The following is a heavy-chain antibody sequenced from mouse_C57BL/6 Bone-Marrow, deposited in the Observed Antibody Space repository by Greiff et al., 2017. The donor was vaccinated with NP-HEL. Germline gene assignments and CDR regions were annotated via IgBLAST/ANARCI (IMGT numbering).Heavy chain of an antibody. J-gene: IGHJ3*01. D-gene: IGHD2-1*01. CDR3: ARGGYYGNGRDFAY. CDR2: ISSGSSTI. Sequence: EVQGVESGGGLVKPGGSLKLSCAASGFTFSDYGMHWVRQAPEKGLEWVAYISSGSSTIYYADTVKGRFTISRDNAKNTLFLQMTSLRSEDTAMYYCARGGYYGNGRDFAYWGQGTLVTVSA. V-gene: IGHV5-17*01. CDR1: GFTFSDYG.